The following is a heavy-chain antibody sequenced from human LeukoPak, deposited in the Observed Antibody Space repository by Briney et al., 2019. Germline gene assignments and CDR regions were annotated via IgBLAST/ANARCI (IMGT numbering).Heavy chain of an antibody. V-gene: IGHV3-74*01. J-gene: IGHJ4*02. D-gene: IGHD5-18*01. CDR1: GFTFSSYW. CDR2: INSDGSST. Sequence: PGGSLRLSCAASGFTFSSYWMHWVRQAPGKGLVWVSRINSDGSSTSYAGSVKGRFTISRDNAKNTLYLQMNSLRGEDTAVYYCARKAGGYSYEPLGYWGQGTLVTVSS. CDR3: ARKAGGYSYEPLGY.